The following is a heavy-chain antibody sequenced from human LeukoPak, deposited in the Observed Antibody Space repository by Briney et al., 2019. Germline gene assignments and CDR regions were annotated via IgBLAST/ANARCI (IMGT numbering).Heavy chain of an antibody. CDR3: ARSRPVITFGGVPYYFDY. CDR2: IKQDGSGK. D-gene: IGHD3-16*01. Sequence: GGSLRLSCAASGFTFSSYWMSWVRQAPGKGLEWVANIKQDGSGKYYVDSVKGRFTISRDNAKNSLYLQMNSLRAEDTAVYYCARSRPVITFGGVPYYFDYWGQGTLVTVSS. J-gene: IGHJ4*02. V-gene: IGHV3-7*01. CDR1: GFTFSSYW.